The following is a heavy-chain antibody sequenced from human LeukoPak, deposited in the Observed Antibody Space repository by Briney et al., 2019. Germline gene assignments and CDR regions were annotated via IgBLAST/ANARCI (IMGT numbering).Heavy chain of an antibody. CDR2: ISSDESIT. D-gene: IGHD6-19*01. J-gene: IGHJ4*02. CDR3: ARVSLSSGCLSN. Sequence: GGSLRLSCAASGFTFSNYWMHWVRHAPGKGLVWVSRISSDESITSYADSVKGRFTISRDNAKNTLFLQMNGLRAEDTAVYYCARVSLSSGCLSNWGQGTLVTVSS. CDR1: GFTFSNYW. V-gene: IGHV3-74*01.